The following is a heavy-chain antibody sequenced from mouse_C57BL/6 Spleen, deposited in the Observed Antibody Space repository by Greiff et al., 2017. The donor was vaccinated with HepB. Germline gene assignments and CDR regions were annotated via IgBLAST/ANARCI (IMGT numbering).Heavy chain of an antibody. D-gene: IGHD3-1*01. CDR3: ARDRELFDY. V-gene: IGHV3-6*01. CDR1: GYSITSGYY. J-gene: IGHJ2*01. Sequence: EVQLQESGPGLVKPSQSLSLTCSVTGYSITSGYYWNWIRQFPGNKLEWMGYISYDGSNNYNPSLKNRISITRDTSKNQFFLKLNSVTTEDTATYYCARDRELFDYWGQGTTLTVSS. CDR2: ISYDGSN.